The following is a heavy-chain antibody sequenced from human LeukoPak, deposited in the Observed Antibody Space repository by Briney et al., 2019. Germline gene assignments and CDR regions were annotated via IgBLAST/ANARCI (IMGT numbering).Heavy chain of an antibody. CDR1: GFTFSSYS. D-gene: IGHD3-22*01. CDR3: ARDLYYYDSSGYQDP. V-gene: IGHV3-21*01. J-gene: IGHJ5*02. CDR2: ISSSSSYI. Sequence: GGSLRLSCAVSGFTFSSYSMNWVRQAPGKGLEWVSSISSSSSYIYYADSVKGRFTISRDNAKNSLYLQMNSLRAEDTAVYYCARDLYYYDSSGYQDPWGQGTLVTVSS.